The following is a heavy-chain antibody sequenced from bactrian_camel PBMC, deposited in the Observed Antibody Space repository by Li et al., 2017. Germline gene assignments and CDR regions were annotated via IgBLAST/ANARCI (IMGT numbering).Heavy chain of an antibody. J-gene: IGHJ4*01. CDR3: AAALTSRAGCGGWLRGIVVQYY. CDR2: LSANGST. V-gene: IGHV3S55*01. D-gene: IGHD5*01. CDR1: GRPLDDAD. Sequence: HVQLVESGGGSVQAGGSLTLSCTKSGRPLDDADMGWYRQAPGNECELVSILSANGSTYYAESVKGRFSISQNNAKNTVYLQMNSLKPEDTAMYYCAAALTSRAGCGGWLRGIVVQYYWGQGTQVTVS.